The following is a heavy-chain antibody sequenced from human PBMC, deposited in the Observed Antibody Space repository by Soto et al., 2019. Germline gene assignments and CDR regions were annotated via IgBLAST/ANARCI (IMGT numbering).Heavy chain of an antibody. V-gene: IGHV3-30*18. CDR1: GFTFSSYG. D-gene: IGHD6-13*01. CDR3: AKVAIAAAGIEWDWFDP. Sequence: GGSLRLSCAASGFTFSSYGMHWVRQAPGKGLEWVAVISYDGSNKYYADSVKGRFTISRDNSKNTLYLQMNSLRAEDTAVYYCAKVAIAAAGIEWDWFDPWGQGTLVTVSS. CDR2: ISYDGSNK. J-gene: IGHJ5*02.